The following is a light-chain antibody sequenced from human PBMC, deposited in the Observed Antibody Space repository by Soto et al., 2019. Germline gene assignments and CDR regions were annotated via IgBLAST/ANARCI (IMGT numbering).Light chain of an antibody. CDR1: QSISSW. CDR2: DAS. CDR3: RQYNTYSLLT. Sequence: DIPMTQSPSTLSASVGDRVTITCRASQSISSWLAWYQQKPGKAPKLLIYDASSLESGVPSRFSGSGSGTEFTLTISSLQPDDFATYYCRQYNTYSLLTFGGGTKVEIK. V-gene: IGKV1-5*01. J-gene: IGKJ4*01.